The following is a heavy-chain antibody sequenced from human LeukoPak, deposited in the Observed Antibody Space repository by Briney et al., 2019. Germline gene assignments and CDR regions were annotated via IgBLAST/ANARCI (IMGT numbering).Heavy chain of an antibody. V-gene: IGHV3-23*01. D-gene: IGHD2-2*01. CDR1: GFTFSSYA. J-gene: IGHJ4*02. CDR2: ISGSGGST. CDR3: PKFDSIVVVPAAISTLFDY. Sequence: HPGGSLRLSCAASGFTFSSYAMSWVRQAPGKGLEWVSAISGSGGSTYYADSVKGRFTISRDNSKNTLYLQMNSLRAEDTAVYYCPKFDSIVVVPAAISTLFDYWGQGTLVTVSS.